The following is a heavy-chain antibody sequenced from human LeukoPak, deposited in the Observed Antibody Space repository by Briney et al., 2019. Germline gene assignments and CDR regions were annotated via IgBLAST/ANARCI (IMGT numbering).Heavy chain of an antibody. CDR1: GFTFSSYA. CDR2: ISYDGSNK. CDR3: ARDDGVGATPLDY. J-gene: IGHJ4*02. Sequence: PGGSLRLPCAASGFTFSSYAMHWVRQAPGKGLEWVAVISYDGSNKYYADSVKGRFTISRDNSKNTLYLQMNSLRAEDTAVYYCARDDGVGATPLDYWGQGTLVTVSS. V-gene: IGHV3-30*04. D-gene: IGHD1-26*01.